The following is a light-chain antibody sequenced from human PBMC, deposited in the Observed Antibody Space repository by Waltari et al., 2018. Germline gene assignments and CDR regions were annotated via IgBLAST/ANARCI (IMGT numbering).Light chain of an antibody. J-gene: IGKJ2*03. CDR3: LQHNSYPYS. Sequence: DIQMTQSPSSLSASVGDTVPITCRASQGISRYLNWFQQKTGKSPKLLIYAASSLESGVPSRFSGSGSGTEFTLTISSLQPEDFAAYYCLQHNSYPYSFGQGTKVEIK. V-gene: IGKV1-17*01. CDR1: QGISRY. CDR2: AAS.